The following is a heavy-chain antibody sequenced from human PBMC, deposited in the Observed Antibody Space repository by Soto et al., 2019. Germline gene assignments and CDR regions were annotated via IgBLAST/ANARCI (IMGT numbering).Heavy chain of an antibody. V-gene: IGHV4-31*03. J-gene: IGHJ4*02. CDR3: AGLAPHYVWGSYRSSPQIDY. D-gene: IGHD3-16*02. CDR2: IYYSGST. CDR1: GGSISSGGYY. Sequence: SETLSLTCTVSGGSISSGGYYWSWIRQHPGKGLEWIGYIYYSGSTYYNPSLKSRVTISVDTSKNQFSLKLSSVTAADTAVYYCAGLAPHYVWGSYRSSPQIDYWGQGTLVTVSS.